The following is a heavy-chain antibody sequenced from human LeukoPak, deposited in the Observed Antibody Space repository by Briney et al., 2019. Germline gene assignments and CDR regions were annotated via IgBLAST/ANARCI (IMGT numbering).Heavy chain of an antibody. V-gene: IGHV1-8*03. CDR2: MNPNSGNT. CDR3: ARGIAMYSSSWAYYYYYYYMDV. D-gene: IGHD6-13*01. Sequence: GASVKVSCKASGYTFTSYDINWVRQATGQGLEWMGWMNPNSGNTGYAQKFQGRVTITRNTSISTAYMELSSLRSEDTAVYYCARGIAMYSSSWAYYYYYYYMDVWGKGTTVTVSS. CDR1: GYTFTSYD. J-gene: IGHJ6*03.